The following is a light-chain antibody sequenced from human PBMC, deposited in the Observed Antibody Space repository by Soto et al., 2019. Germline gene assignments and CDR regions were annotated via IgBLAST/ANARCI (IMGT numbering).Light chain of an antibody. CDR1: QGIREY. CDR2: SAS. CDR3: QIYNSAPRP. Sequence: DIQMTQSPSSQSASVGDRVTITCRASQGIREYLGWYQKKPGKPPKLLIYSASNLQSGVPSRFSGSESGTDFTLTISSLQPEHVATYYCQIYNSAPRPFGQGTRVEI. V-gene: IGKV1-27*01. J-gene: IGKJ1*01.